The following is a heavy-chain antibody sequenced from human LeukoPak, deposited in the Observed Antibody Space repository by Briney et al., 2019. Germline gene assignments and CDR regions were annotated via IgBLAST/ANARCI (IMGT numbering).Heavy chain of an antibody. CDR3: ARDLRYYDILTGYYPYYWYFDL. Sequence: SETLSLTCTVSGGSISSYYWSWIPQPPGKGLEWIRYTYYSGSTNYNPSLKSRVTISVDTSKNQFSLKLSSVTAADTAVYYCARDLRYYDILTGYYPYYWYFDLWGRGTLVTVSS. CDR2: TYYSGST. J-gene: IGHJ2*01. V-gene: IGHV4-59*01. CDR1: GGSISSYY. D-gene: IGHD3-9*01.